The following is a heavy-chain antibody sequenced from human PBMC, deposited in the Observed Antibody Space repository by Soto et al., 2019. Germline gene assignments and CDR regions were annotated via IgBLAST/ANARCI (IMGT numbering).Heavy chain of an antibody. D-gene: IGHD3-10*01. J-gene: IGHJ4*02. CDR1: GYSISSGYY. CDR2: IYHSGST. CDR3: AGGMVRGVVFDY. V-gene: IGHV4-38-2*01. Sequence: PSETLSLTCAVYGYSISSGYYWGWIRQPPGKGLEWIGSIYHSGSTYYNPSLKSRVTISVDTSKNQFSLKLSSVTAADTAVYYCAGGMVRGVVFDYWGQGTLVTVSS.